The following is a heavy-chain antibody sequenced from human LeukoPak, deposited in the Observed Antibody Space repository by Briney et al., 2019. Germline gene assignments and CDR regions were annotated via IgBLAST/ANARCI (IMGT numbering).Heavy chain of an antibody. Sequence: AGGSLRLSCAASGFTVSSDYMSWVRQAPGKWLEWVSVIYSGGSTYYADSVKGRFTISRDNSKNTLYLQMNSLRAEDTAVYYCVRDHSGWSLDPWGQGTLVTVSS. CDR1: GFTVSSDY. J-gene: IGHJ5*02. CDR3: VRDHSGWSLDP. V-gene: IGHV3-53*05. CDR2: IYSGGST. D-gene: IGHD6-19*01.